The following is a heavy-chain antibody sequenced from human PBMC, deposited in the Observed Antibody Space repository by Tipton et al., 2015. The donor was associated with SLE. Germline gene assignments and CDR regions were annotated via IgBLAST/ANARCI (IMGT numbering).Heavy chain of an antibody. CDR2: IYTSGST. J-gene: IGHJ6*03. Sequence: TLSLTCSVSGGSISSGSYYWSWIRQPAGKGLEWIGRIYTSGSTNYTPSLKSRVTISIDTSKNQFSLKLSSVTAVDTAVYYCARAPHLTGSYYYYYMDVWGKGTTVTISS. D-gene: IGHD7-27*01. CDR1: GGSISSGSYY. V-gene: IGHV4-61*02. CDR3: ARAPHLTGSYYYYYMDV.